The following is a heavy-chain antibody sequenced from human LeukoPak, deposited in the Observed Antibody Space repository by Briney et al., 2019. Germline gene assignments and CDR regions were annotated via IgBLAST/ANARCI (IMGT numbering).Heavy chain of an antibody. CDR2: IYTSGRT. CDR3: AARRDGQSQLDY. CDR1: GGSISYYY. J-gene: IGHJ4*02. D-gene: IGHD5-24*01. Sequence: SETLSLTCTVSGGSISYYYWNWIRQPAGKGLEWIGRIYTSGRTYYNPSLKSRVSMSVDTSKNQFSLKLSSVTAADTAVYYCAARRDGQSQLDYWGQGTLVTVSS. V-gene: IGHV4-4*07.